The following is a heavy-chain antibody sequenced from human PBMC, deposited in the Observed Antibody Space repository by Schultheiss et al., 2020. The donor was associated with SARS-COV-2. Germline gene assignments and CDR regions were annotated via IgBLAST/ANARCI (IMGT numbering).Heavy chain of an antibody. J-gene: IGHJ4*02. CDR2: ISSSSSTI. D-gene: IGHD6-13*01. V-gene: IGHV3-48*01. Sequence: GGPLRLSCAASGFTFSSYAMHWVRQAPGKGLEWVSYISSSSSTIYYADSVKGRFTISRDNSKNTLYLQMNSLRAEDTAVYYCARGSSWANYWGQGTLVTVSS. CDR1: GFTFSSYA. CDR3: ARGSSWANY.